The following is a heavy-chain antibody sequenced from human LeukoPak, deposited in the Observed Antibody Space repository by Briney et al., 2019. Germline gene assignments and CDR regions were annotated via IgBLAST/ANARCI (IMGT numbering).Heavy chain of an antibody. Sequence: GGSLRLSCAASHFTFDDYAMHCVRQAPGEGLEWVSFISRDGGTTYYAYSVKGRFTISSANSKNSLFLQMTRLSAEDTAFYYCAKGGGDTAMAMDYWGQGTLVTVSS. CDR1: HFTFDDYA. CDR2: ISRDGGTT. CDR3: AKGGGDTAMAMDY. J-gene: IGHJ4*02. D-gene: IGHD5-18*01. V-gene: IGHV3-43D*03.